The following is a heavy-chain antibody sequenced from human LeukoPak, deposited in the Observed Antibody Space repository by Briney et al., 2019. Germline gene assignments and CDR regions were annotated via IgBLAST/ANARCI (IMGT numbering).Heavy chain of an antibody. V-gene: IGHV1-2*02. D-gene: IGHD3-10*01. CDR1: GYTFTGYY. J-gene: IGHJ6*02. CDR3: ARDYPLLWFGDGYYYYYGMDV. Sequence: ASVKVSCKASGYTFTGYYMHWVRQAPGQGLEWMGWINPNSGGTNYAQKFQGRVTMTRDTSTSTAYMELRSLRSDDTAVYYCARDYPLLWFGDGYYYYYGMDVWGQGTTVTVSS. CDR2: INPNSGGT.